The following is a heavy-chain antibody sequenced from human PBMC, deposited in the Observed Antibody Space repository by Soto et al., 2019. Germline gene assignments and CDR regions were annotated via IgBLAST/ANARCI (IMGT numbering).Heavy chain of an antibody. CDR1: GGTFSSYT. CDR2: IIPILGIA. D-gene: IGHD5-12*01. V-gene: IGHV1-69*02. CDR3: ARSIVATISDAFDI. J-gene: IGHJ3*02. Sequence: GASVKVSCKASGGTFSSYTISWVRQAPGQGLEWMGRIIPILGIANYAQKFQGRVTITADKSTSTAYMELSSLRSEDTAVYYCARSIVATISDAFDIWGQGTMVTVSS.